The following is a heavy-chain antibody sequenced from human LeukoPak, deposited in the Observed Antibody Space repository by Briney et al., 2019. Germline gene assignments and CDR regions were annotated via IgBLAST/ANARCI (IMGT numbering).Heavy chain of an antibody. CDR2: INWNGGST. J-gene: IGHJ6*03. V-gene: IGHV3-20*04. CDR3: ARDRGSGSYYYYMDV. CDR1: GFTFDDYG. Sequence: GGSPRLSCAASGFTFDDYGMSWVRQAPGKGLEWVSGINWNGGSTGYADSVKGRFTISRDNAKNSLYLQMNSLRAEDTALYYCARDRGSGSYYYYMDVWGKGTTVTVSS. D-gene: IGHD3-10*01.